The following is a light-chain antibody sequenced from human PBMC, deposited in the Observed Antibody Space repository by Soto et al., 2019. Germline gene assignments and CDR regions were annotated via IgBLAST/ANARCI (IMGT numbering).Light chain of an antibody. J-gene: IGKJ4*01. Sequence: DIQMTQSPSSVSASVGDRVTITCRASQDIRSWLAWYQQKPGKGPKLLIYGASSLTSGVPSRFSGSGSGTDFILTISSLQPEDFATYYCQQANSFPLTFGGGTKVEIK. CDR3: QQANSFPLT. CDR2: GAS. V-gene: IGKV1D-12*01. CDR1: QDIRSW.